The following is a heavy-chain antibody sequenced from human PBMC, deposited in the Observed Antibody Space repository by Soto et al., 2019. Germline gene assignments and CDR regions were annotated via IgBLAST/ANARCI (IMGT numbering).Heavy chain of an antibody. Sequence: SETLSLTCTVSGGSISSGGYYWSWIRQHPGKGLEWIGYIYYSGSTYYNPSLKSRVTISVDTSKNQFSLKLSSVTAADTAVYDCARGERTYDCSGDCNYWGQGTLVTVAS. D-gene: IGHD3-22*01. CDR1: GGSISSGGYY. V-gene: IGHV4-31*03. CDR3: ARGERTYDCSGDCNY. J-gene: IGHJ4*02. CDR2: IYYSGST.